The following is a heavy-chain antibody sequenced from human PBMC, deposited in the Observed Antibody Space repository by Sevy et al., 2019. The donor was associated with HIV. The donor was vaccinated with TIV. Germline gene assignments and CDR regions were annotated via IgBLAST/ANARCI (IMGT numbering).Heavy chain of an antibody. CDR3: ASESGVVVAANDY. D-gene: IGHD2-15*01. CDR2: INPNSGGT. Sequence: ASVKVSCKASGYTFTGYYMHWVRQAPGQGLEWMGRINPNSGGTNYAQKFQGRVTMTMDTSISTAYMELSRLRSDDTAVYYSASESGVVVAANDYWGHGTLVTVSS. CDR1: GYTFTGYY. V-gene: IGHV1-2*06. J-gene: IGHJ4*01.